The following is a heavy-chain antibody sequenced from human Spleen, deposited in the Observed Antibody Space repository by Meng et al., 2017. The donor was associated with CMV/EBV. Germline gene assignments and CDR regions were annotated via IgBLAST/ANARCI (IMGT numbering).Heavy chain of an antibody. D-gene: IGHD5-12*01. Sequence: GESLKISCAASGFTFDNYAMSWVRQAPGKALEWLAVVSFDGTNIFYADSVKGRFTISRDNSKNTLFLQMNNVRVEDTAVYYCARVDTAYDFPFDYWGQGTLVTVSS. CDR1: GFTFDNYA. CDR2: VSFDGTNI. V-gene: IGHV3-30*04. CDR3: ARVDTAYDFPFDY. J-gene: IGHJ4*02.